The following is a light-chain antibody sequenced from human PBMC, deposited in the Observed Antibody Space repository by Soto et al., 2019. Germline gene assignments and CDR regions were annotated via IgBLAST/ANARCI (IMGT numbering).Light chain of an antibody. J-gene: IGLJ2*01. CDR3: SSYTSSSTLAI. V-gene: IGLV2-14*01. CDR1: SSDVGGYNY. Sequence: QSALTQPASVSGSPGKSITISCTGTSSDVGGYNYISWYQQHPGKAPKLMIYEVSNRPSGVSNRFSGSKSGNTASLTISGLQAEDEADYYCSSYTSSSTLAIFGGGTKLTV. CDR2: EVS.